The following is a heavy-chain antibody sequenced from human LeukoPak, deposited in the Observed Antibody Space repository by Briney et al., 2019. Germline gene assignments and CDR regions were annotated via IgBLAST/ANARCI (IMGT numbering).Heavy chain of an antibody. V-gene: IGHV3-23*01. CDR2: VSGSGDST. J-gene: IGHJ4*02. D-gene: IGHD3-10*01. CDR3: ARDEFLVRGVLKLFDY. Sequence: PGGSLRLSCAASGFTFSSYAMSWVRQAPGKGLEWVSTVSGSGDSTYYADSVKGRFTLSRDNSKNTLSLQMNSLRAEDTAVYYCARDEFLVRGVLKLFDYWGQGTLVTVSS. CDR1: GFTFSSYA.